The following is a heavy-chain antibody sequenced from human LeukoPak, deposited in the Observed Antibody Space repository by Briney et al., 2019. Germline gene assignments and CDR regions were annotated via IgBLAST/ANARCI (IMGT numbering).Heavy chain of an antibody. CDR3: AREEFCSGGSCYVY. J-gene: IGHJ4*02. D-gene: IGHD2-15*01. V-gene: IGHV3-74*01. CDR1: GFTFSSYW. Sequence: GGSLRLSCAASGFTFSSYWMHWVRQAPGKGLVWVSLINDDGSTTFYADSVKGRFTISRDNAKNTLYLQMNSLRAEDTAVYYCAREEFCSGGSCYVYWGQGTLVTVSS. CDR2: INDDGSTT.